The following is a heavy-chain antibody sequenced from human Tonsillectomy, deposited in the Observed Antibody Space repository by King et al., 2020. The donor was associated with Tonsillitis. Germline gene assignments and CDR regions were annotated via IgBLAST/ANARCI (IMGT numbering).Heavy chain of an antibody. J-gene: IGHJ6*02. V-gene: IGHV5-51*01. CDR3: ARHGVYDTFYYYYGVDV. CDR1: GYTFTSYW. Sequence: QLVQSGAEVKKPGESLRLSCKTSGYTFTSYWIAWVRQMPGKGLEWMGIIYPGDSDTRYSPSFQGQVTISADKSINTAYLQWSSLKASDTAMYYCARHGVYDTFYYYYGVDVWGQGTTVTVSS. D-gene: IGHD3-9*01. CDR2: IYPGDSDT.